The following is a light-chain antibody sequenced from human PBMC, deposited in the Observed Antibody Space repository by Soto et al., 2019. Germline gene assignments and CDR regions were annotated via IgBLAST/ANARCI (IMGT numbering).Light chain of an antibody. V-gene: IGKV1-5*01. CDR1: QSISNW. Sequence: DIQMTQSPSTLSASLGDRVTITCRASQSISNWLAWYQQKPGKAPKLLIYDASSLESGFPSRFSGSGSGTEFTLTISSLQPDDFATYCCQQYNDYAWTFGQGTKVEIK. CDR3: QQYNDYAWT. CDR2: DAS. J-gene: IGKJ1*01.